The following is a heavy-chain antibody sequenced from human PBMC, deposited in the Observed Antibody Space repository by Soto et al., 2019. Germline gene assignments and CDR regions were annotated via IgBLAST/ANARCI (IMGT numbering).Heavy chain of an antibody. Sequence: SETLSLTCTVSGGSISSYYWSWIRQAPGEGLEWIGYIYNSGSSNYNPSLKSRVNITLDTTKNQFSLNLSSVTAADTAMYYCARTGVRCSSGYYFFVMDVWGPGATVTVSS. CDR1: GGSISSYY. V-gene: IGHV4-59*01. J-gene: IGHJ6*02. CDR2: IYNSGSS. D-gene: IGHD5-18*01. CDR3: ARTGVRCSSGYYFFVMDV.